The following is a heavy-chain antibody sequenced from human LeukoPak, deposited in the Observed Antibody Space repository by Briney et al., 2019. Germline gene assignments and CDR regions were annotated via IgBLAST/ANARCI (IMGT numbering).Heavy chain of an antibody. V-gene: IGHV1-3*01. CDR3: ATPTSLIYPHFDY. Sequence: ASVKVSCKASGYTFTSYAMHWVRQAPGQRLEWMGWINAGNGNTKYSQKFQGRVTITRDTSASTAYMELSSLRSEDTAVYYCATPTSLIYPHFDYWGQGTLVTVSS. D-gene: IGHD2-2*02. CDR2: INAGNGNT. J-gene: IGHJ4*02. CDR1: GYTFTSYA.